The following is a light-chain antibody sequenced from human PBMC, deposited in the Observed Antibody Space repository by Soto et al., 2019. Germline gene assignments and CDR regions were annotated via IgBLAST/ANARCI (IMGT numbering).Light chain of an antibody. V-gene: IGKV1-5*01. CDR2: DAS. CDR3: QQSYSTPLT. CDR1: QNISVW. Sequence: DIQMTQSPSTLSASVGDGVTITCRASQNISVWLAWYQQRPGKAPKFLIYDASNLETGVSSRFSGSGSGTEFTLTIRSLQPDDFATYYCQQSYSTPLTFGGGTKVEIK. J-gene: IGKJ4*01.